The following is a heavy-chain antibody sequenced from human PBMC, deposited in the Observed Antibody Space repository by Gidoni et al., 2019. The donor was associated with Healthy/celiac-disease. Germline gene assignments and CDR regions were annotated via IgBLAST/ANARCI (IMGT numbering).Heavy chain of an antibody. CDR2: IWYDGSNK. CDR3: ARGGYCSGGSCYYFFDY. J-gene: IGHJ4*01. V-gene: IGHV3-33*01. Sequence: QVQLVESGGGVVQPGRSLRLSCAASGFTFSSYGMHWVRQAPGKGLEWVAVIWYDGSNKYYADSVKGRFTISRDNSKNTLYLQMNSLRAEDTAVYYCARGGYCSGGSCYYFFDYWGHGTLVTVSS. CDR1: GFTFSSYG. D-gene: IGHD2-15*01.